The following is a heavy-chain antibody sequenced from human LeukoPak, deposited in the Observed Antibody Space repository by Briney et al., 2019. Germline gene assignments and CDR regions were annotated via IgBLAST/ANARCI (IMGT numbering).Heavy chain of an antibody. CDR1: GFTFSSYE. CDR2: ISSSGSTI. D-gene: IGHD5-12*01. V-gene: IGHV3-48*03. Sequence: QPGGSLRLSCAASGFTFSSYEMNWVRQAPGKGLEWVSYISSSGSTIYYAGSVKGRFTISRDNAKNSLYLQMNSLRAEDTAVYYCARRRGYMDVWGKGTTVTVSS. CDR3: ARRRGYMDV. J-gene: IGHJ6*03.